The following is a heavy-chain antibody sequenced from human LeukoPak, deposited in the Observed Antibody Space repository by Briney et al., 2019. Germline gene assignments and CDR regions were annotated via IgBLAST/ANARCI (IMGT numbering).Heavy chain of an antibody. CDR2: IYYSGTT. J-gene: IGHJ6*03. CDR1: GGSISSSLYF. V-gene: IGHV4-39*07. Sequence: SETLSLTCSVSGGSISSSLYFWGWIRQPPGKGLEWIGNIYYSGTTYYNPSLKSRVTISVDTSKNQFSLKLSSVTAADTAVYYCARDYYGSGTNYYMDVWGKGTTVTISS. D-gene: IGHD3-10*01. CDR3: ARDYYGSGTNYYMDV.